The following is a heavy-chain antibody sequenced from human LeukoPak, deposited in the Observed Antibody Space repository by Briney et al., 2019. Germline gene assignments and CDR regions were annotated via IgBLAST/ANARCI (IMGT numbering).Heavy chain of an antibody. CDR3: ARGVTARGFYYYMDI. CDR2: INPNSGGT. J-gene: IGHJ6*03. Sequence: ASVKVSCKASGYIFTDYYMYWVRQAPGQGPEWMGWINPNSGGTSYAQKFQGRVTMTRDTSTSTAYMELSSLRPDDTAVYSCARGVTARGFYYYMDIWGNGTTVTISS. D-gene: IGHD2-21*02. V-gene: IGHV1-2*02. CDR1: GYIFTDYY.